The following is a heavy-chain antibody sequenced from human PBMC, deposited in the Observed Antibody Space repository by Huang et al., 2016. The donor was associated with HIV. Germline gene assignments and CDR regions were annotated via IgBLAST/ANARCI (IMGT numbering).Heavy chain of an antibody. CDR3: ARGPLHRAIMNWGEGFDDVWRTGFDP. V-gene: IGHV1-8*01. D-gene: IGHD7-27*01. CDR1: GYTSSFHD. Sequence: QEQLVQSGAEVKKPGASVTVYCKASGYTSSFHDVDWVRKVSGQGLEWVGCGNPRSWNTGYERKFEGGVTMTTITAVTTAYLELMSLTSEDTAVYFCARGPLHRAIMNWGEGFDDVWRTGFDPWAREPWSSSPQ. CDR2: GNPRSWNT. J-gene: IGHJ5*02.